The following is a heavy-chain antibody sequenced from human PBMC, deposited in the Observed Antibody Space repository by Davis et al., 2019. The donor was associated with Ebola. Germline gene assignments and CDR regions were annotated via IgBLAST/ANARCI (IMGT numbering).Heavy chain of an antibody. Sequence: SETLSLTCTVSGGSISSSSDYWGWIRKPPGKGLEWIASIYYSGSTYYNPSLRSRAAISVDSSKNQFSLKVNSVTAADTATYYCARTTKTNIEDSGLGYNSFDAWGQGVLVSVSS. CDR2: IYYSGST. CDR1: GGSISSSSDY. CDR3: ARTTKTNIEDSGLGYNSFDA. J-gene: IGHJ5*02. V-gene: IGHV4-39*07. D-gene: IGHD4-17*01.